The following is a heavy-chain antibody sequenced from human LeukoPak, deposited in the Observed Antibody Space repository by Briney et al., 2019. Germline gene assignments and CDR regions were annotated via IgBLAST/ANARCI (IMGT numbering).Heavy chain of an antibody. CDR1: GFTFSGSA. V-gene: IGHV3-73*01. D-gene: IGHD3-10*01. Sequence: GGSLRLSCAASGFTFSGSALHWVRQASGKGLEWVGRIRSTANGYATAYAASVKGRFTISRDDSKNTAYLQMDSLKPEDTAVYYCTGNYYGSGSYADFDYWGQGTLVTVSS. CDR3: TGNYYGSGSYADFDY. J-gene: IGHJ4*02. CDR2: IRSTANGYAT.